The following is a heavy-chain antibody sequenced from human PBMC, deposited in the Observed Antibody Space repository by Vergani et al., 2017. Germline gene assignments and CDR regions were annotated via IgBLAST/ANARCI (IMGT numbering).Heavy chain of an antibody. Sequence: QVQLVQSGAEVKKPGASVKVSCKASGYTFTSYYMHWVRQAPGQGLEWMGIINPSGGSTSYAQTFQGRVTMTRDTSTSTVYMELSSLRSEDTAVYYCARVGADYDSSGTDYYYYXMDVWGKGTTVTVSS. V-gene: IGHV1-46*01. CDR3: ARVGADYDSSGTDYYYYXMDV. D-gene: IGHD3-22*01. CDR1: GYTFTSYY. J-gene: IGHJ6*03. CDR2: INPSGGST.